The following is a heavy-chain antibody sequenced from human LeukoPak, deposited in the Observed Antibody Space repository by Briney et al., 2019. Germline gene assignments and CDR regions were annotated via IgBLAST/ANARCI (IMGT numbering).Heavy chain of an antibody. V-gene: IGHV4-34*01. D-gene: IGHD4-17*01. CDR3: ARVDGDYFDY. J-gene: IGHJ4*02. CDR1: GGSFSGYY. Sequence: PSETLSLTCAVYGGSFSGYYWSWIRQPPGKGLEWIGEINHSGSTNYNPSLKSRVTISVDTSKNQFSLKLSSVTAADTAVYYCARVDGDYFDYWGQGTLVTVSS. CDR2: INHSGST.